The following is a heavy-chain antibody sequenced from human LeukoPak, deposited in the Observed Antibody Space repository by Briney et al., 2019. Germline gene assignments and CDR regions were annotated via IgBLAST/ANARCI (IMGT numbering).Heavy chain of an antibody. D-gene: IGHD5-24*01. CDR2: ISTDGGST. CDR1: GFSVSNYA. V-gene: IGHV3-23*01. CDR3: RSWLHASDY. Sequence: PGGSLRLSCAASGFSVSNYAMSWVRQAPGMGLQLVSAISTDGGSTYYADSVKGRFTISRDNSKNTLYLQMNSLRAEDTAVYYCRSWLHASDYWGQGTLVTVSS. J-gene: IGHJ4*02.